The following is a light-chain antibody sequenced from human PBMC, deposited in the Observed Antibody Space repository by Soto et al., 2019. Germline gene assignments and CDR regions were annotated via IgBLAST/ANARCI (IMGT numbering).Light chain of an antibody. J-gene: IGKJ4*01. CDR3: QQRSNWPRA. CDR1: QNIDSY. V-gene: IGKV3-11*01. Sequence: ESVLTQSPATLSLSPGERATLSCRASQNIDSYLAWYQQRPGQAPRLLIYDASKRATGIPARFSGSGSGTDFTLTISSLEPEDFAVYCCQQRSNWPRAFGGGTKVEIK. CDR2: DAS.